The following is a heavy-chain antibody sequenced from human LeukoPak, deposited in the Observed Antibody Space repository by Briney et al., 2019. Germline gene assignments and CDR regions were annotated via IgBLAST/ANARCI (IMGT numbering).Heavy chain of an antibody. J-gene: IGHJ6*02. D-gene: IGHD1-26*01. CDR1: GFTFSDYY. CDR2: ISSSGSTI. CDR3: ASQPSGPYYYYGMDV. Sequence: GGSLRLSCAASGFTFSDYYMSWIRQAPGKGLEWVSYISSSGSTIYYADSVKGRFTISRDNAKNTLYLQMNSLRAEDTAVYYCASQPSGPYYYYGMDVWGQGTTVTVSS. V-gene: IGHV3-11*04.